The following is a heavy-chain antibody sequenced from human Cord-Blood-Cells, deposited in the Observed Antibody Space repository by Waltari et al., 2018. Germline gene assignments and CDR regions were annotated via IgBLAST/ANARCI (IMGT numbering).Heavy chain of an antibody. V-gene: IGHV3-21*01. CDR1: GFTFSSYS. Sequence: EFGGGLVHPGGSLRLSCAASGFTFSSYSMTWVRQALGKGLEWVSSISRSSSYIYYADSVKGRFTISRDNAKNSLYLQRNSLRAEDTAVYYCARDLQAAAGNYWGQGTLVTVSS. CDR3: ARDLQAAAGNY. D-gene: IGHD6-13*01. CDR2: ISRSSSYI. J-gene: IGHJ4*02.